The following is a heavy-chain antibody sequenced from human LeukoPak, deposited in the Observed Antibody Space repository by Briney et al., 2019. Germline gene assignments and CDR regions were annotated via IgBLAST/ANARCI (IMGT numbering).Heavy chain of an antibody. CDR1: GGSISRPY. J-gene: IGHJ3*02. V-gene: IGHV4-59*11. CDR3: ARGRYAFHI. Sequence: SETLSLTCPVSGGSISRPYWSWLWQPPGRGLEWIGYIYYSGSTNYNPSLKSRINISVETSKNQFSLKLSSVTAADTAVYYWARGRYAFHIWGQGTMVTLSS. CDR2: IYYSGST.